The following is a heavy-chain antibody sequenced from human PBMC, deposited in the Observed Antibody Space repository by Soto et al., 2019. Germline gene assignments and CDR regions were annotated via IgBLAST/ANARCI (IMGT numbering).Heavy chain of an antibody. CDR1: GGTFTNYA. CDR2: IVHMFGTA. J-gene: IGHJ2*01. D-gene: IGHD3-10*01. CDR3: AKIHRVRSGYFDL. Sequence: QVQLVQSGAEMRKPGSSVNVSCKASGGTFTNYAFGWVRQDPGQGIEWLGGIVHMFGTANSAQKFQDRVTITADAYTNTVYMGLNSRRSEDTAIYFCAKIHRVRSGYFDLWGRGTLVTVSS. V-gene: IGHV1-69*01.